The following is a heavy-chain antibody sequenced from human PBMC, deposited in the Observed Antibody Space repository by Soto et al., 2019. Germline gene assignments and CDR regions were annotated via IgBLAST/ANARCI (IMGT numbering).Heavy chain of an antibody. V-gene: IGHV3-15*01. D-gene: IGHD4-17*01. CDR1: GITFTNAW. CDR2: IKNKADGGTT. CDR3: TTDPGDYADF. J-gene: IGHJ4*02. Sequence: EVQLVESGGDLVKPGGCLRLSCAASGITFTNAWMSWVRQAPGKGLEWVGRIKNKADGGTTDYAAPVRGRFTISRDDSKNTLFLQMNSLEIEDTAVYYCTTDPGDYADFWGRGTLVTVSS.